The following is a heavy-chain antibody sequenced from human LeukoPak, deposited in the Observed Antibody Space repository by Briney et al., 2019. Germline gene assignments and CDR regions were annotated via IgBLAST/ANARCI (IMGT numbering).Heavy chain of an antibody. D-gene: IGHD3-22*01. CDR2: IYHSGST. Sequence: PSETLSLTCTVSGYSISSGYYWGWIRQPPGKGLEWIGSIYHSGSTYYNPSLKSRVTISVDTSKNQFSLKLSSVAAADTAVYYCAGTLEYYSDSSGYYYFDSWGQGTLVTVTS. CDR1: GYSISSGYY. J-gene: IGHJ4*02. V-gene: IGHV4-38-2*02. CDR3: AGTLEYYSDSSGYYYFDS.